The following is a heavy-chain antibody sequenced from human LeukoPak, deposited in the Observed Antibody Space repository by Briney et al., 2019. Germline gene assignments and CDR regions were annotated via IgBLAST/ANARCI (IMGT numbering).Heavy chain of an antibody. V-gene: IGHV4-59*12. CDR2: IYYSGST. CDR1: GGSISSYY. J-gene: IGHJ6*02. CDR3: ARDRAPKARIGGMDV. D-gene: IGHD5-12*01. Sequence: SETLSLTCTVSGGSISSYYWSWIRQPPGKGLEWIGYIYYSGSTNYNPSLKSRVTISVDTSKNQFSLKLSSVTAADTAIYYCARDRAPKARIGGMDVWGQGTTVIVSS.